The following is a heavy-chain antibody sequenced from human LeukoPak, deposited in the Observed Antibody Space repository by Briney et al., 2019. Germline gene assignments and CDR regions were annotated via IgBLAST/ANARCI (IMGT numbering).Heavy chain of an antibody. CDR2: ISSSSRTI. J-gene: IGHJ5*02. D-gene: IGHD5-12*01. CDR1: GFTFSSYS. CDR3: AKGVGGYET. Sequence: GGSLRLSCAASGFTFSSYSMNWVRQAPGKGLEWVSYISSSSRTIYDADSVKGRFTISRDNAKNSLYLQMNSLRAEDTAVYYCAKGVGGYETWGQGTLVTVSS. V-gene: IGHV3-48*01.